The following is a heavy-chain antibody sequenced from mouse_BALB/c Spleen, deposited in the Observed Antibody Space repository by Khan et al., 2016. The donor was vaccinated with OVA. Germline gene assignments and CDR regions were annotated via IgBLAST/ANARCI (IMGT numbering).Heavy chain of an antibody. CDR1: GYTFTTYW. CDR3: AREEALYYFDY. J-gene: IGHJ2*01. Sequence: QVQLKESGAELVRPGASGKRSCKTSGYTFTTYWIHGVKQRFGQGFDWIERIYPGTKNTYYNEKFKDKATLTADKSSSTVYMQLSSLKSEDSAVYFCAREEALYYFDYWGQGTTLTVSS. D-gene: IGHD3-2*02. V-gene: IGHV1-76*01. CDR2: IYPGTKNT.